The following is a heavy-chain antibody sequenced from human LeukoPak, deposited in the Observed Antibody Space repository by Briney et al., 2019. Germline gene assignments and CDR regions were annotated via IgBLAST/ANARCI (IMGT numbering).Heavy chain of an antibody. CDR1: GGSISSYY. J-gene: IGHJ6*03. CDR3: ARHPYDYGDHYYCYYYMDV. D-gene: IGHD4-17*01. Sequence: PSETLSLTCTVSGGSISSYYWSWIRQPPGKGLEWIGYIYYSGSTNYNPSLKSRVTISVDTSKNQFSLKLSSVTAADTAVYYCARHPYDYGDHYYCYYYMDVWGKGTTVTVSS. CDR2: IYYSGST. V-gene: IGHV4-59*08.